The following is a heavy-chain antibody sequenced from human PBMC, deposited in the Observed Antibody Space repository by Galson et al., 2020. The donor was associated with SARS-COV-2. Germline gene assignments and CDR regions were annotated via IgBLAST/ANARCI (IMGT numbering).Heavy chain of an antibody. CDR2: SRNKVNSYTT. J-gene: IGHJ4*02. CDR3: TRGSNTGYMEH. D-gene: IGHD6-13*01. Sequence: GGSLRLSCAASGFIFSDHYMDWVRQAPGKGLEWVARSRNKVNSYTTEYAASVKGRFTISRDDSKTSVYLQMNSLKTEDTAVYYCTRGSNTGYMEHWVQGTLVTVSS. V-gene: IGHV3-72*01. CDR1: GFIFSDHY.